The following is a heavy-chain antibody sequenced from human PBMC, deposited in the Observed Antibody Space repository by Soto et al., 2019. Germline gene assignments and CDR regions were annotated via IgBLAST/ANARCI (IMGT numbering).Heavy chain of an antibody. J-gene: IGHJ4*02. V-gene: IGHV4-4*02. D-gene: IGHD5-12*01. CDR2: IYHSGST. Sequence: QVQLQESGPGVVKPSGTLSLTCAVSGDSISSGGWWSLVRQPPGKGLEWIGEIYHSGSTNYNPSLKSRVTILVDMSKNHFSLNLNSVNVADTAIYYCAKDGRNGYNLFYWGQGTRVTVSS. CDR3: AKDGRNGYNLFY. CDR1: GDSISSGGW.